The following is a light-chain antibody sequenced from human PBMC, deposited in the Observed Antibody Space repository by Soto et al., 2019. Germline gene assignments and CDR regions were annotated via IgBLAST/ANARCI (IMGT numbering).Light chain of an antibody. CDR3: LRYTSVPNT. Sequence: DIQMTQSPSSRSASVGDRVTITCRASQGISSYLAWYQQKPGKVPKILIYGASTLHTGVASPFSGSGSGKDLSLTIYGLQPADVEPSYGLRYTSVPNTFGPWTKVDIK. CDR2: GAS. J-gene: IGKJ3*01. CDR1: QGISSY. V-gene: IGKV1-27*01.